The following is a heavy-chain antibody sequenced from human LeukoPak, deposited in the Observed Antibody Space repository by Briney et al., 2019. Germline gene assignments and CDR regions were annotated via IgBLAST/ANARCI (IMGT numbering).Heavy chain of an antibody. CDR1: GGSISSSNYY. D-gene: IGHD3-10*01. J-gene: IGHJ4*02. V-gene: IGHV4-39*01. Sequence: PSETLSLTCTVSGGSISSSNYYWAWIRQPPGKGLEWTGTIHYSGSTYYSPSLKSRVTISVDTSKNQFSLNLSSVTAADTAVYNCPRLGGYYGPPHYWGQGTLVTVSS. CDR2: IHYSGST. CDR3: PRLGGYYGPPHY.